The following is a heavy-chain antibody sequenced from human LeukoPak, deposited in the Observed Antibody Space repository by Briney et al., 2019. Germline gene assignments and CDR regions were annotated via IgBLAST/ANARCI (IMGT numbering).Heavy chain of an antibody. CDR2: IRFDGSNK. D-gene: IGHD3-10*01. CDR1: GFTFSSYA. CDR3: AKDRAWEVRGFGDYDY. J-gene: IGHJ4*02. V-gene: IGHV3-30*02. Sequence: TGGSLRLSCAASGFTFSSYAMSWVRQAPGKGREGVAFIRFDGSNKYYADFVEGRFTISRDNSKNTLYLQMNSLRPEDTAVYYCAKDRAWEVRGFGDYDYWGQGTLVTVSS.